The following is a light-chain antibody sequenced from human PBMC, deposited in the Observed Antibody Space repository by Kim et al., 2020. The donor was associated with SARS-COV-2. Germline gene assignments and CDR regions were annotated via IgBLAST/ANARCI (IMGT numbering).Light chain of an antibody. Sequence: DIQMTQSPSSLSASVGDRVTITCRASQSISNYLNWYQQKPGKAPKLLIYAASSLQSGVPSRFSGSGSGTEFTLTTSSLQREDFATYYCQQSYRTPYTSGQGTKLEI. CDR3: QQSYRTPYT. CDR2: AAS. CDR1: QSISNY. J-gene: IGKJ2*01. V-gene: IGKV1-39*01.